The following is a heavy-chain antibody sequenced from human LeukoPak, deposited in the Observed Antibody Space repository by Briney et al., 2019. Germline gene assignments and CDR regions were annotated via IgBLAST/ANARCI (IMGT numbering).Heavy chain of an antibody. J-gene: IGHJ3*02. V-gene: IGHV4-4*07. CDR3: ARGRFCSADICSGGISFDI. CDR2: IYTRGST. D-gene: IGHD3-3*01. CDR1: GGSINNYY. Sequence: SETLSLTCTVSGGSINNYYWSWIRQPAGKGLEWIGRIYTRGSTNYNPSLKSRVTMSVDTSKNQFSLKLSSVTAADTAVYYCARGRFCSADICSGGISFDIWAQGKMVSVSS.